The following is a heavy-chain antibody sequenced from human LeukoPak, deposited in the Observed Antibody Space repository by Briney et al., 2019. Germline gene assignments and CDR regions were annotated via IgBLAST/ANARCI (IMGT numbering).Heavy chain of an antibody. V-gene: IGHV3-23*01. J-gene: IGHJ4*02. CDR3: AKDPNSGSYYYLDY. CDR1: GFTFSSYA. Sequence: PGGSLRLSCAASGFTFSSYAMSWVRQAPGKGLEWVSAISGSGGSTYYADSVKGRFTISRDNSKNTLYLQMNSLRAEDTAVYYCAKDPNSGSYYYLDYWGQGTLVTVSS. CDR2: ISGSGGST. D-gene: IGHD1-26*01.